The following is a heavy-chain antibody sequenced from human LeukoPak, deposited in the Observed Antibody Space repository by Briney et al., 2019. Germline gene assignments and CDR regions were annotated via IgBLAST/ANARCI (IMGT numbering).Heavy chain of an antibody. Sequence: QTGGSLRLSCAASGFTFSSYAMSWVRQAPGKGLEWVSAISGSGSSTYYADSVKGRFTISRDNSKNTLYLQMSSLRAEDTAVYYCAKGLGYSSSVYYYYGMDVWGQGTTVTVSS. D-gene: IGHD6-6*01. CDR2: ISGSGSST. V-gene: IGHV3-23*01. CDR3: AKGLGYSSSVYYYYGMDV. J-gene: IGHJ6*02. CDR1: GFTFSSYA.